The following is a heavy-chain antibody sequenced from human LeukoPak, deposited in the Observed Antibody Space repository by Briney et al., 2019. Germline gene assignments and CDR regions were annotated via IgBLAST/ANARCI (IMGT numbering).Heavy chain of an antibody. CDR1: GGSISSNTHY. J-gene: IGHJ4*02. CDR3: ARRYYYDSSGYQFDY. Sequence: SETLSLTCTVSGGSISSNTHYWDWIRQPPGKGLEWIGSIYYSGSTYYNPSLKSRVTISVDTSKNQFSLKLSSVTAADTAVYYCARRYYYDSSGYQFDYWGQGTLVTVSS. V-gene: IGHV4-39*01. CDR2: IYYSGST. D-gene: IGHD3-22*01.